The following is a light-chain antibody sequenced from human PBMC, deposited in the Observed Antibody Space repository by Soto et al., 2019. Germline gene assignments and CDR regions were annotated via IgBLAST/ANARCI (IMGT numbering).Light chain of an antibody. V-gene: IGKV1-39*01. CDR3: QQSSSTPPFT. Sequence: DIQMTQSPSSLSASVGDRVSITCRASQSISIYSNRYQQKTGKTPKLLIYAASSLQSGVLSRFSADRSGTDFTLTISSLQHEDFATYYCQQSSSTPPFTFGPGTKVDI. J-gene: IGKJ3*01. CDR2: AAS. CDR1: QSISIY.